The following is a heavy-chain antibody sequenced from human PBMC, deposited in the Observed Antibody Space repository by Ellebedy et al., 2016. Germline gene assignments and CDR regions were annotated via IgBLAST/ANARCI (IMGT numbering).Heavy chain of an antibody. D-gene: IGHD3-3*01. V-gene: IGHV3-11*01. J-gene: IGHJ4*02. Sequence: GESLKISXAASGFTFSDYSMNWVRQAPGKGLEWVSHITSGGITIYYADSVMGRFTISRDNAKRSLYLQMNSLRAEDTAVYYCASSGYDFWNGLYYFDYWGQGTLVTVSS. CDR3: ASSGYDFWNGLYYFDY. CDR2: ITSGGITI. CDR1: GFTFSDYS.